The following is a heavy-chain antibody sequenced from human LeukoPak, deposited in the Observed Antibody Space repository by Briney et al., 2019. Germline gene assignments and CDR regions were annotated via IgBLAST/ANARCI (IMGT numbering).Heavy chain of an antibody. CDR3: ARGGSTSELGYYYYGMDV. D-gene: IGHD2-2*01. CDR2: ISSSGSTI. V-gene: IGHV3-11*01. CDR1: GFTFSSYA. J-gene: IGHJ6*02. Sequence: GGSLRLSCAASGFTFSSYAMSWIRQAPGKGLEWVSYISSSGSTIYYADSVKGRFTISRDNAKNSLYLQMNSLRAEDTAVYYCARGGSTSELGYYYYGMDVWGQGTTVTVSS.